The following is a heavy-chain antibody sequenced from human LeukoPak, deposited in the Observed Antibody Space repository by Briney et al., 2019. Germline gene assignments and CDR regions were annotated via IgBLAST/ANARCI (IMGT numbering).Heavy chain of an antibody. CDR2: IYTSGST. J-gene: IGHJ4*02. Sequence: PSETLSLTCTVSGGSISSYYWSWIRQPPGKGLEWIGYIYTSGSTNYNPSLQSRVTISVDTSKNQFSLKLSSVTAADTAVYYCASSSSSTSQTPERLDYWGQGTLVTVSS. CDR1: GGSISSYY. CDR3: ASSSSSTSQTPERLDY. V-gene: IGHV4-4*09. D-gene: IGHD2-2*01.